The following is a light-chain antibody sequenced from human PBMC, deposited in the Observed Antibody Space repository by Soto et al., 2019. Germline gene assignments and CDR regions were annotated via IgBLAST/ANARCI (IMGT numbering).Light chain of an antibody. J-gene: IGKJ2*01. V-gene: IGKV1-33*01. CDR3: QQHSNLPPYT. CDR1: QDINNY. CDR2: DAS. Sequence: DIQMTQSPSSLSASVGDRVTITCQASQDINNYLNWYQQKPGKAPRLLIYDASTLEIGVPSRFSGSGSGTDFTFTITSLQPEDVATYYCQQHSNLPPYTFGQGTKLEIK.